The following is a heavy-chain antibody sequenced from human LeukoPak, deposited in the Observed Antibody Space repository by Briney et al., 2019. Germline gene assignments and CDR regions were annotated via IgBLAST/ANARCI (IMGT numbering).Heavy chain of an antibody. Sequence: GESLKISCKGSGFRFTSYWIGWVRQMPGEGLEWMGIIYPDDSDTRYSPSFQGQVTISAHNSISTSYLQSSSLKASDTAMSFCAIGGEYTTSCYRCFNSWGQGTLVTVSS. CDR3: AIGGEYTTSCYRCFNS. V-gene: IGHV5-51*01. CDR1: GFRFTSYW. D-gene: IGHD2-2*02. CDR2: IYPDDSDT. J-gene: IGHJ4*02.